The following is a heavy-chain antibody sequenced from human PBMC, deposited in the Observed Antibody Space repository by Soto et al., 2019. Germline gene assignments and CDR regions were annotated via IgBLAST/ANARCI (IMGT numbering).Heavy chain of an antibody. V-gene: IGHV1-18*01. CDR2: INSYNGDT. D-gene: IGHD2-21*01. Sequence: QVQVVQSGAEVKKPGASVRVYCKASGYTFINFGINWVRQAPGQGLEWMGWINSYNGDTSYSQSLQGRVTMTRDTYTTTTKMELRSMGSDDTAVYYCARVRWRRRWGSDYYEGMAVWGHGTTVTVSS. CDR3: ARVRWRRRWGSDYYEGMAV. CDR1: GYTFINFG. J-gene: IGHJ6*02.